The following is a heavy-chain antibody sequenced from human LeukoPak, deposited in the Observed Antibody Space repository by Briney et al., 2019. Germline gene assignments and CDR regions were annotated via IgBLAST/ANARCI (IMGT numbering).Heavy chain of an antibody. CDR2: IYYSGST. Sequence: SQTLSLTCTVSGGSISRGDYYWSWIRHPPGKGLEWIGYIYYSGSTYYNPSLKSRVTISVDTSKNQFSLRLSSVTAADTAVYYCASYYGSGSSFDLWGQGTLVTVPS. V-gene: IGHV4-30-4*01. D-gene: IGHD3-10*01. CDR1: GGSISRGDYY. J-gene: IGHJ5*02. CDR3: ASYYGSGSSFDL.